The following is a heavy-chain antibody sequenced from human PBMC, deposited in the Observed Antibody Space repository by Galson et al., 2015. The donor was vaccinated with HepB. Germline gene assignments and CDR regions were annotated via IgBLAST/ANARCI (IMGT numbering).Heavy chain of an antibody. CDR3: ASHSTVTATPLLYGMDV. V-gene: IGHV1-46*01. CDR1: GYTFTSYY. J-gene: IGHJ6*02. Sequence: SVKVSCKASGYTFTSYYMHWVRQAPGQGLEWMGIINPSGGSTSYAQKFQGRVTMTRDTSTSTVYMELSSLRSEDTAVYYCASHSTVTATPLLYGMDVWGQGTTVTVS. D-gene: IGHD4-17*01. CDR2: INPSGGST.